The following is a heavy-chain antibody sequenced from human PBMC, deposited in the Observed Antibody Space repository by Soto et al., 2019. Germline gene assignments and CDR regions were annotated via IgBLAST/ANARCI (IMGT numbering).Heavy chain of an antibody. CDR2: SNHVGST. CDR1: GGSFSGYY. CDR3: ARVLIAGVTTD. D-gene: IGHD5-18*01. J-gene: IGHJ4*02. Sequence: QVQLQQWGAGLLKPSETLSLTCAVYGGSFSGYYWSWIXXXXXKGLEWIGESNHVGSTNYNPSLKSRVTMSVDPSKNQFSLRLTSVTAADTAVYYCARVLIAGVTTDWGQGTLVIVSS. V-gene: IGHV4-34*01.